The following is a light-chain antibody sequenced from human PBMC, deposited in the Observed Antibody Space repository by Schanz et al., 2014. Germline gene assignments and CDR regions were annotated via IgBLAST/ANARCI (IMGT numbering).Light chain of an antibody. Sequence: QSALTQPASVSGSPGQSITISCTGTSSDVGSYNLVSWYQQHPGKAPKLIIYDVSKWPSGVSNRFSGSKSGNTASLTISGLQAEDEADYYCCSYTSSSTLEVVFGGGTKLTVL. J-gene: IGLJ2*01. CDR1: SSDVGSYNL. CDR2: DVS. V-gene: IGLV2-14*02. CDR3: CSYTSSSTLEVV.